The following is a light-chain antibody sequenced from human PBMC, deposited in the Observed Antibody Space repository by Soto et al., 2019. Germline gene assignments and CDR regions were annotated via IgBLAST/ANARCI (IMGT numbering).Light chain of an antibody. Sequence: QSVLTQPRSVSGTPGQSVTISCTGTSSNVGGYNYVSWYQHHPGKAPKLVLYDVSNQPSGVPDRFSGSKSDNAASLTISGLEAGDEADYYCCSYAGSNTFYIFGTGTKVTVL. V-gene: IGLV2-11*01. CDR3: CSYAGSNTFYI. CDR2: DVS. CDR1: SSNVGGYNY. J-gene: IGLJ1*01.